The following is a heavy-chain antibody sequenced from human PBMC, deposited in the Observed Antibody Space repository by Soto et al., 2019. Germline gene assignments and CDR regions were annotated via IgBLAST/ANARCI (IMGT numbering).Heavy chain of an antibody. D-gene: IGHD3-10*01. J-gene: IGHJ3*02. CDR3: ARRVIGSSRAFDI. Sequence: SGGSLRLSCAASGFAFGSHPMSWVRQAPEKGLEWVAGISDGGDLTYNADSVRGRFTISRDNSRNTLYLQMNSLRAEDTAVYYCARRVIGSSRAFDIWGQGTMVTVSS. CDR1: GFAFGSHP. V-gene: IGHV3-23*01. CDR2: ISDGGDLT.